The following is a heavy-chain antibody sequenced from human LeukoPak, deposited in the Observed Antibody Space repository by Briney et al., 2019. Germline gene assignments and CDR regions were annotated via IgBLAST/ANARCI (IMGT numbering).Heavy chain of an antibody. J-gene: IGHJ5*02. CDR3: ARGPDDYGDFNWFDP. CDR1: GGSFSGYY. D-gene: IGHD4-17*01. Sequence: PSETLSLTCAVYGGSFSGYYWSWIRQPPGKGLEWIGEINHSGSTNYNPSLKSRVTISVDTSKNQFSLKLSSVTAADTAVYYCARGPDDYGDFNWFDPWGQGTLVTVSS. V-gene: IGHV4-34*01. CDR2: INHSGST.